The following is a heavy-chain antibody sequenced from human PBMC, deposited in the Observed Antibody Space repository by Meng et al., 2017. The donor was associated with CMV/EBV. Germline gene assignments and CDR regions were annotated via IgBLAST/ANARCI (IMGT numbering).Heavy chain of an antibody. D-gene: IGHD2-15*01. Sequence: GESLKISCAASGFTFSSYSMNWVRQAPGKGLEWVSYISSSSSTIYYADSVKGRFTISRDNAKNSLYLQMNSLGAEDTAVYYCARIGLRGYCSGGSCYDFDYWGQGTLVTVSS. V-gene: IGHV3-48*04. CDR3: ARIGLRGYCSGGSCYDFDY. J-gene: IGHJ4*02. CDR2: ISSSSSTI. CDR1: GFTFSSYS.